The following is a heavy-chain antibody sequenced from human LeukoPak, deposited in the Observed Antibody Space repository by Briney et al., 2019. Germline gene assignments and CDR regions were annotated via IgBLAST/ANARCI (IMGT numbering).Heavy chain of an antibody. D-gene: IGHD3-10*01. CDR1: GFTFSSYW. Sequence: PGGSLRLSCAASGFTFSSYWMSWVRQAPGKGLEWVANIKQDGSEKYYVDSVKGRFTISRDNSKNTLYLQMNSLRAEDTAVYYCAKEGDIVVVPARITMVRGVIIRPNSFDYWGQGTLVTVSS. V-gene: IGHV3-7*03. CDR3: AKEGDIVVVPARITMVRGVIIRPNSFDY. CDR2: IKQDGSEK. J-gene: IGHJ4*02.